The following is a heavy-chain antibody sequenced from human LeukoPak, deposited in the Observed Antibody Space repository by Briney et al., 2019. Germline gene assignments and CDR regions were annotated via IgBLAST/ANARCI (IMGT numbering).Heavy chain of an antibody. CDR3: ARDRGRVLDY. CDR2: TYYRSKWFN. CDR1: GDSVSSNSAA. J-gene: IGHJ4*02. V-gene: IGHV6-1*01. Sequence: SQTLSITCAISGDSVSSNSAAWNWIKQSPSRGLEWLGRTYYRSKWFNDSAVSGKSRVTLNPDTSKNQFSLPLNSVSPEDTALYYCARDRGRVLDYWGQGTLVTVSS. D-gene: IGHD2-15*01.